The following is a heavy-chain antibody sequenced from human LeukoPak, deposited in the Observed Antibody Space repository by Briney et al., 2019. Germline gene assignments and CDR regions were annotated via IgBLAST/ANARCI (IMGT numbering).Heavy chain of an antibody. CDR3: ARLEYYYVSGNYYKLFDY. Sequence: GGSLRLSCEASGFTFRSYEMNWVRQAPGKGLEWVSDISSSGSTIYFADSVKGRFTISRDNAKNSLYLQMNSLRDEDTAVYYCARLEYYYVSGNYYKLFDYWGQGTLVTVCS. CDR1: GFTFRSYE. D-gene: IGHD3-10*01. J-gene: IGHJ4*02. CDR2: ISSSGSTI. V-gene: IGHV3-48*03.